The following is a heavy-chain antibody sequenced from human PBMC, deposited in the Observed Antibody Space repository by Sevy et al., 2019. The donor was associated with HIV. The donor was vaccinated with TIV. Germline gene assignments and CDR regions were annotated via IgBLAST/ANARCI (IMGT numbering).Heavy chain of an antibody. V-gene: IGHV1-24*01. CDR2: FDPEDGET. D-gene: IGHD5-18*01. CDR1: GYTLTELS. J-gene: IGHJ4*02. CDR3: ATDKSLRGYSYGFFDY. Sequence: ASVKVSCKVSGYTLTELSMHWVRQAPGKGLEWMGGFDPEDGETIYAQKFQGRVTMTEDTSTDTAYMELSSLRSEDTAVYYCATDKSLRGYSYGFFDYWGQGTLLTVSS.